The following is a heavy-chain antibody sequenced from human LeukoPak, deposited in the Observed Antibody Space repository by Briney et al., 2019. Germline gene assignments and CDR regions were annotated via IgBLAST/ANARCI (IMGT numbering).Heavy chain of an antibody. CDR1: GFTFSSYT. J-gene: IGHJ4*02. Sequence: GGSLRLSCAASGFTFSSYTMNWVRQAPGKGLEWVSSISSSSTYINYADSVKGRFTISKDNAKNTLYLQMNSLRAEDTAVYYCARDRSPGNFDYWGQGTLVTVSS. CDR2: ISSSSTYI. V-gene: IGHV3-21*01. D-gene: IGHD3-10*01. CDR3: ARDRSPGNFDY.